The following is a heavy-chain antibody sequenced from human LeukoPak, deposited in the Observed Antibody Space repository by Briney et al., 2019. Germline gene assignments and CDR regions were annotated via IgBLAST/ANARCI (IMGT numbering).Heavy chain of an antibody. Sequence: SEALSLTCTVSGGSLSNYYWRWLGQPPGKGVAGMGNIDNSVTTNYNPSLKSRVHISVDMSKNQFSLKLSSVTAAETAVYYCAEQAAFDRSKGQFDYWGQGTLVTVSS. J-gene: IGHJ4*02. V-gene: IGHV4-59*01. D-gene: IGHD3-9*01. CDR2: IDNSVTT. CDR1: GGSLSNYY. CDR3: AEQAAFDRSKGQFDY.